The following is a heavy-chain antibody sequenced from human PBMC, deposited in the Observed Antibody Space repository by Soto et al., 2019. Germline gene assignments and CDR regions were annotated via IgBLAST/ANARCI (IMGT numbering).Heavy chain of an antibody. CDR3: ARVARSGSSGYPTNKYWYFDL. CDR1: GGSISSYY. Sequence: PSETLSLTCTVSGGSISSYYWSWIRQAPGKGLEWIGYIYYSGSTNYNPSLKSRVTISVDTSKNQFSLKLSSVTAADTAVYYCARVARSGSSGYPTNKYWYFDLWGRGTLVTGSS. V-gene: IGHV4-59*01. D-gene: IGHD3-22*01. J-gene: IGHJ2*01. CDR2: IYYSGST.